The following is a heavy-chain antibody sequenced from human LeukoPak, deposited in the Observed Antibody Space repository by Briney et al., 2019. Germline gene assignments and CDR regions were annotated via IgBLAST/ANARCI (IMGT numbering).Heavy chain of an antibody. CDR3: ARDLEGSANWNAFDI. V-gene: IGHV1-8*03. D-gene: IGHD1-1*01. J-gene: IGHJ3*02. CDR1: GYTFTNYD. Sequence: ASVKVSCKASGYTFTNYDINWVRQATGQGLEWMGWMNPNSGNTGYAQKFQGRVTINRNTSIRTAYMELSSLRSEDTAVYYCARDLEGSANWNAFDIWGRGTMVTVSS. CDR2: MNPNSGNT.